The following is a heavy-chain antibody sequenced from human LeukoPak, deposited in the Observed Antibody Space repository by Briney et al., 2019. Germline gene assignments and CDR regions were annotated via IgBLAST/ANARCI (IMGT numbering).Heavy chain of an antibody. D-gene: IGHD6-13*01. CDR1: GFTFSDYY. CDR3: ARPPIGQQLVPGKSYFDY. V-gene: IGHV3-11*01. J-gene: IGHJ4*02. Sequence: GGSLRLSCAASGFTFSDYYMSWIRQAPGKGLEWVSYISSSGSTIYYADSVKGRFTISRDNAKNSLYLQMNSLRAEDTAVYYCARPPIGQQLVPGKSYFDYWGQGILVTVSS. CDR2: ISSSGSTI.